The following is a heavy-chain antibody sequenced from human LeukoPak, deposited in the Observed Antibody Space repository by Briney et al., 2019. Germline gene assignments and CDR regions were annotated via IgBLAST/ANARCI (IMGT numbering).Heavy chain of an antibody. J-gene: IGHJ1*01. CDR3: AATNYYDSSGYPEYFQH. CDR1: GFTFSSYW. D-gene: IGHD3-22*01. V-gene: IGHV3-33*08. CDR2: IWYDGSNK. Sequence: PGGSLRLSCAASGFTFSSYWMHWVRQAPGKGLEWVAVIWYDGSNKYYADSVKGRFTISRDNSKNTLYLQMNSLRAEDTAVYYCAATNYYDSSGYPEYFQHWGQGTLVTVSS.